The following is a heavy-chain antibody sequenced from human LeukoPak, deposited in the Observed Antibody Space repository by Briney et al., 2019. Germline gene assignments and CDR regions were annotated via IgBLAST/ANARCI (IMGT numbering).Heavy chain of an antibody. Sequence: ASVKVSCKASGYTFTSYGISWVRQAPGQGLEWMGWISAYNGNTNYAQKLQGRVTMTTDTSTSTAYMELRSLRSDDTAVYYCARSTEDKQQLITFDYWGQGTLVTVSS. J-gene: IGHJ4*02. CDR2: ISAYNGNT. D-gene: IGHD6-13*01. V-gene: IGHV1-18*01. CDR3: ARSTEDKQQLITFDY. CDR1: GYTFTSYG.